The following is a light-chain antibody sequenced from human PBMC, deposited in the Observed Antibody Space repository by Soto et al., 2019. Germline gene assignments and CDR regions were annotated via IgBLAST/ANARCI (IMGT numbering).Light chain of an antibody. J-gene: IGLJ3*02. CDR3: ISFTGSSTQV. CDR1: SSDVGGYHY. Sequence: QYALTPPASVSGSPGQSITISCTGTSSDVGGYHYVSWYQEHPDKVPKRIIYEVKNRPSGGSSRFSGSKSGNTASLTISGLQPQDEADYYCISFTGSSTQVFGGGTK. V-gene: IGLV2-14*01. CDR2: EVK.